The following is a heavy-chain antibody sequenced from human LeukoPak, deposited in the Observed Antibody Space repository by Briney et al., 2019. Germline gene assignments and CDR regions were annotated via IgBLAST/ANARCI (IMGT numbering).Heavy chain of an antibody. CDR1: GYTFTSYD. J-gene: IGHJ4*02. Sequence: ASVKVSCKASGYTFTSYDINWVRQATGQGLEWMGWMNPNSGNTGYAQKFQGRVTMTRNTSISTAYMVLSSLRSEDTAVYYCARVRQSSGSYRKVLDYWGQGTLVTVSS. CDR3: ARVRQSSGSYRKVLDY. V-gene: IGHV1-8*01. D-gene: IGHD3-10*01. CDR2: MNPNSGNT.